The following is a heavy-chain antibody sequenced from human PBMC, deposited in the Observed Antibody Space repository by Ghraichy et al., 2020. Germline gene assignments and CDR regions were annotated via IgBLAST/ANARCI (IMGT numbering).Heavy chain of an antibody. CDR2: INPTGGST. V-gene: IGHV1-46*02. Sequence: ASVKVSCRASGYSFKHYFMYWVRQAPGQGLEWMGIINPTGGSTHYAQKFQGRVTVTCDTCTSTVYVEVSSLKFEDTAVYYCARFDFAGKFDLWGQGTQVIVSS. D-gene: IGHD3-9*01. J-gene: IGHJ5*02. CDR1: GYSFKHYF. CDR3: ARFDFAGKFDL.